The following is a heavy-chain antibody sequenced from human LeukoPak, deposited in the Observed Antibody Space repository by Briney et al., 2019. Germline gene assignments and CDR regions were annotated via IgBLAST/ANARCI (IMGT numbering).Heavy chain of an antibody. CDR3: AKEKNGMDV. CDR2: ISWNSGSI. J-gene: IGHJ6*02. CDR1: GFTFDDYA. Sequence: GGSLRLSCAASGFTFDDYATHWVRQAPGEGLEWVSGISWNSGSIGYADSVKGRFTISRDNAKNSLYLQMNSLRAEDTALYYCAKEKNGMDVWGQGTTVTVSS. V-gene: IGHV3-9*01.